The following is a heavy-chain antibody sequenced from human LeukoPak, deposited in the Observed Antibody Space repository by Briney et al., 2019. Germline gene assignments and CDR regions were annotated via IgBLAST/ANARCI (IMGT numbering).Heavy chain of an antibody. CDR2: ISSSSSYI. CDR1: GFTFSSYR. V-gene: IGHV3-21*01. CDR3: AREFYDFWSGYYISPYYFDY. D-gene: IGHD3-3*01. J-gene: IGHJ4*02. Sequence: KPGGSLRLSCAASGFTFSSYRMTWVRQAPGKGLEWVSSISSSSSYIYYADSVKGRFTISRDNAKNSLYLQMNSLRAEDTAVYYCAREFYDFWSGYYISPYYFDYWGQGTLVTVSS.